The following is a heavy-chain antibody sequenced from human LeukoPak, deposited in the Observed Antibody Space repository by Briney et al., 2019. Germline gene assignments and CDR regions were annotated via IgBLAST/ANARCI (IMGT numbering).Heavy chain of an antibody. V-gene: IGHV3-64D*06. D-gene: IGHD6-13*01. CDR3: VKDQDSSSWYRYYYGMDV. CDR1: GFTFSSYA. Sequence: GRSLRLSCAASGFTFSSYAMHWVRQAPGKGLEYVSAISSNGGSTYYADSVKGRFTISRDNSKNTLYLQMSSLRAEDTAVYYCVKDQDSSSWYRYYYGMDVWGQGTTVTVSS. CDR2: ISSNGGST. J-gene: IGHJ6*02.